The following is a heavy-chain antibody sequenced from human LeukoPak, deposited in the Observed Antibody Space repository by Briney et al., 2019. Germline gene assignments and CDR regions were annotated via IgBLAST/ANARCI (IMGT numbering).Heavy chain of an antibody. V-gene: IGHV4-39*01. J-gene: IGHJ4*02. CDR2: IYYSGST. D-gene: IGHD3-16*01. CDR3: ARHSTFNSRGFDY. CDR1: GGSISSSSYY. Sequence: PPETLSLTCTVSGGSISSSSYYWGWIRQPPGKGLEWIGSIYYSGSTYYNPSLKSRVTISVDTSKNQFSLKLSSVTAADTAVYYCARHSTFNSRGFDYWGQGTLVTVSS.